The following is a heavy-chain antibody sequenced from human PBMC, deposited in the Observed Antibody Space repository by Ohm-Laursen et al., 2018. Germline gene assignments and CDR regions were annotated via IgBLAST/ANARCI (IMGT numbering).Heavy chain of an antibody. V-gene: IGHV3-23*01. CDR1: RFTFSSYA. J-gene: IGHJ3*02. D-gene: IGHD3-10*01. Sequence: SLRLSCAASRFTFSSYAMSWVRQAPGKGLEWVSAISAGGAGTYYADSVKGRFTISRDNSRNTLSLQLNSLRAEDTAVYYCAKGFGDIWGQGTMVTVSS. CDR3: AKGFGDI. CDR2: ISAGGAGT.